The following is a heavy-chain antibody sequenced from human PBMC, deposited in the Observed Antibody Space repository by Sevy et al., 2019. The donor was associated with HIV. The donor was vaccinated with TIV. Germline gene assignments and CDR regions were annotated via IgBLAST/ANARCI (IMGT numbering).Heavy chain of an antibody. Sequence: SETLSLTCAVYGGSFSGYYWSWIRQPPGKGLEWIGEINHSGSTNYNPSLKSRVTISVDTSKNQFSLKLSSVTAAETAVYYCARVKFFVSRWGQGTLVTVSS. V-gene: IGHV4-34*01. J-gene: IGHJ4*02. D-gene: IGHD3-16*01. CDR2: INHSGST. CDR1: GGSFSGYY. CDR3: ARVKFFVSR.